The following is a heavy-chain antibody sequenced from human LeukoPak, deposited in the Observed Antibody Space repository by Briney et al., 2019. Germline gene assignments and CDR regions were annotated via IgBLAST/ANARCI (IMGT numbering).Heavy chain of an antibody. D-gene: IGHD3-10*01. CDR2: IKQGGREE. J-gene: IGHJ5*02. CDR3: ARDNGGWFDT. CDR1: EFIFSDYW. Sequence: PGGSLRLSCVASEFIFSDYWMSWVRQAPGKGLEWLANIKQGGREEKYVSSVKGRFAISRDDAKSTLYLQMDSLSGDDTAVYYCARDNGGWFDTWGRGTLVTVSS. V-gene: IGHV3-7*03.